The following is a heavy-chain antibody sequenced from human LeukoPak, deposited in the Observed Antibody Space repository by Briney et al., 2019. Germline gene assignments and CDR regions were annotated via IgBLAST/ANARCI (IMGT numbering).Heavy chain of an antibody. CDR2: ISSGHTIT. Sequence: PGGSLRLSCVTSGFTFSDFFMSWIRQAPGKGLEWVSSISSGHTITYYADSVKGRFTISRDNSKNTLYLQMNRLRAEDTAVYYCAKDSLEVPVTSPPDAFDIWGQGTMVTVSS. CDR3: AKDSLEVPVTSPPDAFDI. V-gene: IGHV3-11*01. CDR1: GFTFSDFF. D-gene: IGHD4-17*01. J-gene: IGHJ3*02.